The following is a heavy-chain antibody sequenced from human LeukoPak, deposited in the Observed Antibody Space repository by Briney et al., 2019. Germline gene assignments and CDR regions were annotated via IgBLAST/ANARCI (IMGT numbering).Heavy chain of an antibody. CDR3: ARGSDYGDYEMDY. V-gene: IGHV4-34*01. CDR2: INHSGST. J-gene: IGHJ4*02. Sequence: SETLSLTCAVYGGSFSGYYWSWICQPPGKGLEWIGEINHSGSTNYNPSLKSRVTISVDTSKNQFSLKLSSVTAADTAVHYCARGSDYGDYEMDYWGQGTLVTVSS. CDR1: GGSFSGYY. D-gene: IGHD4-17*01.